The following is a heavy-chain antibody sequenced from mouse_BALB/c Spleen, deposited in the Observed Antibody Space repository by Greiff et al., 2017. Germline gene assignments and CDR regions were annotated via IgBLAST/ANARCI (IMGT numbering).Heavy chain of an antibody. J-gene: IGHJ2*01. Sequence: VQLQQSGAELVKPGASVKLSCTASGFNIKDTYMHWVKQRPEQGLEWIGRIDPANGNTKYDPKFQGKATITADTSSNTAYLQLSSLTSEDTAVYYCARTVVPHYFDYWGQGTTLTVSS. D-gene: IGHD1-1*01. CDR3: ARTVVPHYFDY. V-gene: IGHV14-3*02. CDR2: IDPANGNT. CDR1: GFNIKDTY.